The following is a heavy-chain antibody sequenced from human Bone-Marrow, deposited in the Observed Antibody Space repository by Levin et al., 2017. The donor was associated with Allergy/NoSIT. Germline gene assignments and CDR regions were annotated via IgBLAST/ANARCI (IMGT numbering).Heavy chain of an antibody. CDR3: AKGAGIVVVVAATRKYYYYGMDV. V-gene: IGHV3-30*18. CDR1: GSTFSSYG. Sequence: SCAASGSTFSSYGMHWVRQAPGKGLEWVAVISYDGSNKYYADSVKGRFTISRDNSKNTLYLQMNSLRAEDTAVYYCAKGAGIVVVVAATRKYYYYGMDVWGQGTTVTVSS. D-gene: IGHD2-15*01. J-gene: IGHJ6*02. CDR2: ISYDGSNK.